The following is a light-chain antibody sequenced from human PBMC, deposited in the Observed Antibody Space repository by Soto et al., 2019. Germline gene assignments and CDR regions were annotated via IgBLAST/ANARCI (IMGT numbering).Light chain of an antibody. Sequence: EIGLTHSPGTLSLSPGGRATLSGMAGQSFTSICLACYQQKPGPATRLLLYGASSRATGLQDRFSGSGSGTEFTLTISRLEPEDFEVFYCQQYGSSHRTLGKGTQVDIK. CDR2: GAS. CDR1: QSFTSIC. V-gene: IGKV3-20*01. CDR3: QQYGSSHRT. J-gene: IGKJ1*01.